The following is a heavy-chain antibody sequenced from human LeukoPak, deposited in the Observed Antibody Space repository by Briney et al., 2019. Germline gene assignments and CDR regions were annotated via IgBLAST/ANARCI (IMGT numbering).Heavy chain of an antibody. V-gene: IGHV4-34*01. Sequence: PSETLSLTCAVYGGSFSGYYWSWIRQPPGKGLEWIGEINHSGGTTYNPSLKSRVTISVDTSKNQLSLKLSSVTAADTAVYYCVRGAPGGNDYGDYWGQGTLVTVSS. CDR3: VRGAPGGNDYGDY. CDR2: INHSGGT. CDR1: GGSFSGYY. J-gene: IGHJ4*02.